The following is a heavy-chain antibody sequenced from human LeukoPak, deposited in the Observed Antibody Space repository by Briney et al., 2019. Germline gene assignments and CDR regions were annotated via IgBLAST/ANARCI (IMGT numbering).Heavy chain of an antibody. CDR3: ARDGGYDFWSGYYQDH. CDR1: GITFSRYA. Sequence: GGSLRLSCATSGITFSRYAMHWVRQAPGKGLEWVALISYDANIGSNKYYAGSVKGRFTISRDNSKNTLYLQMNSLRAEDTAVYYCARDGGYDFWSGYYQDHWGQGTLVTVSS. D-gene: IGHD3-3*01. V-gene: IGHV3-30-3*01. J-gene: IGHJ4*02. CDR2: ISYDANIGSNK.